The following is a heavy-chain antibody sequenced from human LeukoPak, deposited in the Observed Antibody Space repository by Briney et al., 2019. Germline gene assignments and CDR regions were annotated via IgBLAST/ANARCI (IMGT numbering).Heavy chain of an antibody. J-gene: IGHJ4*02. V-gene: IGHV1-46*01. Sequence: ASVNVSCTASGYTFTSYYMHWVRQAPGQGLEWMGIINPSGGSTSYGQKFQGRVTMTRDTSTSTVYMELSSLRSEDTAVYYCAAIRFFKGDFFDYWGQGTLVTVSS. CDR2: INPSGGST. CDR3: AAIRFFKGDFFDY. CDR1: GYTFTSYY. D-gene: IGHD3-3*01.